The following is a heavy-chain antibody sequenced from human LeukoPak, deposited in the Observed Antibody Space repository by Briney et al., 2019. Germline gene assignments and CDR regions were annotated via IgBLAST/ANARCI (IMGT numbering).Heavy chain of an antibody. J-gene: IGHJ3*02. D-gene: IGHD3-3*01. CDR2: ISASGGRT. V-gene: IGHV3-23*01. CDR3: AKDRQGVVPDAFDI. CDR1: GFIFSSYS. Sequence: PGGSLRLSCAASGFIFSSYSMNWVRQAPGKGLEWVSGISASGGRTYYADSVKGRFTISRDNSKNTLYVQMNGLRAEDTALYYCAKDRQGVVPDAFDIWGQGTMVTVSS.